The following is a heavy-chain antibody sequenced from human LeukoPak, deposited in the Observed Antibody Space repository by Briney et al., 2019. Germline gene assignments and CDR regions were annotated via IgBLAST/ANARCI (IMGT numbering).Heavy chain of an antibody. CDR3: ARTKPLDPFDL. CDR2: IYYSGNT. V-gene: IGHV4-59*01. J-gene: IGHJ3*01. CDR1: GGSISSYY. Sequence: SETLALTCTVSGGSISSYYWSWLRQPPGKGLEWIGYIYYSGNTNYNPSLKSRVTISVDTSNNQFSLKLSSVTAADTAVYYCARTKPLDPFDLWAEGTRVTVS.